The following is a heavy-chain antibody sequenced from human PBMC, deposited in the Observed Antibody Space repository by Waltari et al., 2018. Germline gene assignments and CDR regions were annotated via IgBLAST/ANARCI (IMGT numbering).Heavy chain of an antibody. CDR3: ARVESSSGYPRFGPSWYFDL. D-gene: IGHD3-22*01. Sequence: QVQLQESGPGLVKPSETLSLTCTVSGGSISSYYWSWIRQPPGKGLEWIGYIYYSGSTNSNPSLKSRVTISVETSKNQFSLKLSSVTAADTAVYYCARVESSSGYPRFGPSWYFDLWGRGTLVTVSS. CDR2: IYYSGST. J-gene: IGHJ2*01. V-gene: IGHV4-59*01. CDR1: GGSISSYY.